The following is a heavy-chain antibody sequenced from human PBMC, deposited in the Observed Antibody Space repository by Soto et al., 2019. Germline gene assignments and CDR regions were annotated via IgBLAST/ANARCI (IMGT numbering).Heavy chain of an antibody. J-gene: IGHJ3*01. Sequence: GGSLGLSCSASGSTAMTWVRQSPGKGLEWVSVISGTGDRTFYADSVKGRFTVSRDNSKNTLYLQMNSLRAEDTAIYYCAKLYCSGGSCWGQGTMVTVSS. CDR1: GSTA. CDR2: ISGTGDRT. CDR3: AKLYCSGGSC. V-gene: IGHV3-23*01. D-gene: IGHD2-15*01.